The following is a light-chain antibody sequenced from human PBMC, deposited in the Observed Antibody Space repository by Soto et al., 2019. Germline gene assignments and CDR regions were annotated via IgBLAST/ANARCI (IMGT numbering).Light chain of an antibody. CDR2: DAS. CDR3: QQYNSYSPYA. J-gene: IGKJ2*01. Sequence: DIQITQSTSTLSASVGDRVTITCRASQSISSWLAWYQQKPEKAPKLLIYDASSLESGVPSRVRGSGSGTEFTLTLCSLQTDDFATYYCQQYNSYSPYAFGQGTKV. V-gene: IGKV1-5*01. CDR1: QSISSW.